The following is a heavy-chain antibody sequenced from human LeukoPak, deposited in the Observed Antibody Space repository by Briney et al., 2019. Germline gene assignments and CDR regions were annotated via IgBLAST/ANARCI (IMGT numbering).Heavy chain of an antibody. V-gene: IGHV3-30*03. J-gene: IGHJ4*02. CDR1: GFTFSSYG. CDR2: ISYDGSNK. CDR3: ARDRFGEWELVFDY. D-gene: IGHD3-16*01. Sequence: PGGSLRLSCAASGFTFSSYGMHWVRQAPGKGLEWVAVISYDGSNKYYADSVKGRFTISRDNSKNTLYLQMNSLRAEDTAVYYCARDRFGEWELVFDYWGQGTLVTVSS.